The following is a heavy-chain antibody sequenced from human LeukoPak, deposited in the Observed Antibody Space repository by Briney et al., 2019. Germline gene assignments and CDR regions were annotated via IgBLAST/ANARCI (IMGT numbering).Heavy chain of an antibody. D-gene: IGHD3-16*02. CDR2: IKQDGSEK. CDR1: GFTFSSYW. Sequence: PGGSLRLSCAASGFTFSSYWMSWVRQAPGKGLEWAANIKQDGSEKYYVDCVKGRFTISRDNDKNSLFLQMTSLRAEDTAVYYCARVGGRYSPRGYWGQGTLVTVSS. J-gene: IGHJ4*02. CDR3: ARVGGRYSPRGY. V-gene: IGHV3-7*01.